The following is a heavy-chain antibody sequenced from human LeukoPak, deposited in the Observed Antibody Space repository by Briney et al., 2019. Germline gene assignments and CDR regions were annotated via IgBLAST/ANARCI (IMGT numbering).Heavy chain of an antibody. Sequence: GGSLRLSCAASGFTFSSYAMSRVRQAPGEGLEWDSTVSGSGGNTYYADSVKGRLTISRDNTKNTLYLQMNSLRAEDTAVYYCVRESPVAAVGRSWFDPWGQGTLVTVSP. V-gene: IGHV3-23*01. D-gene: IGHD6-13*01. CDR2: VSGSGGNT. J-gene: IGHJ5*02. CDR1: GFTFSSYA. CDR3: VRESPVAAVGRSWFDP.